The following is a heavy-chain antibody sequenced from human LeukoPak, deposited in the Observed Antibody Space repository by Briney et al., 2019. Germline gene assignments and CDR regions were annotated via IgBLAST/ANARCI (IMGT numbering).Heavy chain of an antibody. Sequence: SETLSLTCTVSGDSISTSNSYWGWIRQPPGKGLEWIGSIYYSGNTYYNASLKSRVTISADTSKNQFSLKLSSVTAADTAVYYCACPGYSSSWYGLYGYWGQGTLVTVSS. D-gene: IGHD6-13*01. V-gene: IGHV4-39*07. CDR1: GDSISTSNSY. J-gene: IGHJ4*02. CDR3: ACPGYSSSWYGLYGY. CDR2: IYYSGNT.